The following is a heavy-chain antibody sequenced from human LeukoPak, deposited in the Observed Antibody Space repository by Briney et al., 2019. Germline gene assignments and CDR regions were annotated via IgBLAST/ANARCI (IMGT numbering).Heavy chain of an antibody. CDR2: IYYSGDT. Sequence: SETLSLTCTVSGASISGYYWSWIRQPPGKGLEWIGYIYYSGDTNYNPSLKSRVTTSVDTSRNQFSLKLSSVTAADTAVYYCARCHRGYGCYWGQGTLVTVSS. D-gene: IGHD3-10*01. V-gene: IGHV4-59*12. J-gene: IGHJ4*02. CDR3: ARCHRGYGCY. CDR1: GASISGYY.